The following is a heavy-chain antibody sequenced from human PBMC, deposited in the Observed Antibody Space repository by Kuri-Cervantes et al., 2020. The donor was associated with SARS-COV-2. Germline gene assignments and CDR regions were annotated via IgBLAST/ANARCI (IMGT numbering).Heavy chain of an antibody. J-gene: IGHJ4*02. CDR3: AKAYWNYNYFDY. Sequence: GESLKISCAASGFTFSSYAMSWVRQAPGKGLEWVSAISGSGGSTYYADSVKGRFTISRDNSKNTLYLQMNSLRAEDTAVHYCAKAYWNYNYFDYWGQGTLVTVSS. CDR2: ISGSGGST. D-gene: IGHD1-7*01. V-gene: IGHV3-23*01. CDR1: GFTFSSYA.